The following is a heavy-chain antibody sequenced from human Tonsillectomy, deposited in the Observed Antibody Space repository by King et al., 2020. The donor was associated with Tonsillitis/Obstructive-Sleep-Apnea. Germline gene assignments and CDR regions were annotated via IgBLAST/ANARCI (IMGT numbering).Heavy chain of an antibody. V-gene: IGHV3-74*01. CDR2: INIVGSST. CDR3: AREFLEWNDAFDI. CDR1: GFTFSSYW. Sequence: VQLVESGGGLVQPGGSLRLSCAASGFTFSSYWIPWVRQAPGKGLVWFSRINIVGSSTSYADSVKGRFTISRDNAKNTRYLQMNSLRAEDTAVYYCAREFLEWNDAFDIWGQGTMVTVSS. D-gene: IGHD3-3*01. J-gene: IGHJ3*02.